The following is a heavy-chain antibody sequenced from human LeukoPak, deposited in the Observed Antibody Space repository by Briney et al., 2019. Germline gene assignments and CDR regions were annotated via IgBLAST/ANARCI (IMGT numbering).Heavy chain of an antibody. CDR2: MNPNSGNT. CDR3: ARETQGGAAARFDY. J-gene: IGHJ4*02. V-gene: IGHV1-8*01. Sequence: ASVKVSCKASGYTFTSYDINWVRQATGQGLEWMGWMNPNSGNTGYAQKFQGRVTITADKSTSTAYMELSSLRSEDTAVYYCARETQGGAAARFDYWGQGTLVTVSS. D-gene: IGHD6-13*01. CDR1: GYTFTSYD.